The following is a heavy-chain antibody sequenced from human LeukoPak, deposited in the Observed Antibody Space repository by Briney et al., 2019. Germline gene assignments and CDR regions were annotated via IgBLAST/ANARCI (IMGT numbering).Heavy chain of an antibody. CDR3: ARGNYYGL. J-gene: IGHJ4*02. CDR2: ISGSGGST. D-gene: IGHD4-11*01. CDR1: GFTFSSYG. V-gene: IGHV3-23*01. Sequence: GGTLRLSCAASGFTFSSYGMSWVRQAPGKGLEWVSAISGSGGSTYYADSVKGRFTISRDNAENMLYLQMNSLRVEDTAVYYCARGNYYGLWGQGTLVTVSS.